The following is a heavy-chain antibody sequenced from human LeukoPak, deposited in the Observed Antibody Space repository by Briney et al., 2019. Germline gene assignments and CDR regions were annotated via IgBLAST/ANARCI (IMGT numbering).Heavy chain of an antibody. Sequence: ASVKVPCKASGYTFTSYYMHWVRQAPGQGLEWMGIINPSGGSTSYAQKFQGRVTMTRDTSTSTVYMELSSLRSEDTAVYYCARDITIGHGSGSYSLGYWGQGTLVTVSS. CDR1: GYTFTSYY. CDR2: INPSGGST. CDR3: ARDITIGHGSGSYSLGY. J-gene: IGHJ4*02. V-gene: IGHV1-46*01. D-gene: IGHD3-10*01.